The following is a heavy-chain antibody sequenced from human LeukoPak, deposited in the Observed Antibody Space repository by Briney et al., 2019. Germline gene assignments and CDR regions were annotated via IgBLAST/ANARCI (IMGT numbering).Heavy chain of an antibody. CDR2: IVVGSGHT. CDR3: VADERWLQRGVYFDL. Sequence: GASVKVSCEASGFTFISSAMQWVRQARGQRLEGIGWIVVGSGHTEYAQKFQERVTITRDMSTSTAYMELSSLRSEDTAVYYCVADERWLQRGVYFDLWGRGTLVTVSS. V-gene: IGHV1-58*02. CDR1: GFTFISSA. J-gene: IGHJ2*01. D-gene: IGHD5-24*01.